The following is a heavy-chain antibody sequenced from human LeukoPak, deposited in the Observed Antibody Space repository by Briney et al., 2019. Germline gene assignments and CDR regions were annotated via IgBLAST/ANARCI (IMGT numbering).Heavy chain of an antibody. CDR2: IRYDGTNK. Sequence: QPGGSLRLSCAASGFTFRSYGMHWVRQAPGKGLEWVAFIRYDGTNKYQADSVKGRFTISRDNSKNTLYLQMNSLRAEDTAVYYCSRDPTYYLRYGYFDYWGQGALVTVSS. CDR1: GFTFRSYG. V-gene: IGHV3-30*02. CDR3: SRDPTYYLRYGYFDY. D-gene: IGHD1-26*01. J-gene: IGHJ4*02.